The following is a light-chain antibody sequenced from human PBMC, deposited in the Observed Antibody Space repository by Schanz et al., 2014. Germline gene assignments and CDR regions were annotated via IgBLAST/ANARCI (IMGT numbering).Light chain of an antibody. CDR1: SSNIGSNT. V-gene: IGLV1-44*01. J-gene: IGLJ2*01. Sequence: QSVLTQPPSASGTPGQRVTISCSGSSSNIGSNTVNWYQQLPGTAPKLLIYTNNQRPSGVSNRFSGSKSGNTASLTISGLQADDESDYYCTSYAGSNTFVFGGGTKLTVL. CDR2: TNN. CDR3: TSYAGSNTFV.